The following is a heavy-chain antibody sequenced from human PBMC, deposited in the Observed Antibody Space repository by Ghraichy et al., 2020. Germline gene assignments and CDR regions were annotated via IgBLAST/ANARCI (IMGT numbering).Heavy chain of an antibody. V-gene: IGHV3-74*01. CDR2: INSDGSST. CDR1: GFTFSSYW. CDR3: ARELHYDFWSGYYTSWFDP. D-gene: IGHD3-3*01. Sequence: GGSLRLSCAASGFTFSSYWMHWVRQAPGKGLVWVSRINSDGSSTSYADSVKGRFTISRDNAKNTLYLQMNSLRAEDTAVYYCARELHYDFWSGYYTSWFDPWGQGTLVTVSS. J-gene: IGHJ5*02.